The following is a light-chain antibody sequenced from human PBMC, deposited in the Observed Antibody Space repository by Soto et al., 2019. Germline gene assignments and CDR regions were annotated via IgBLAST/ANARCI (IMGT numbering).Light chain of an antibody. V-gene: IGKV3-20*01. CDR2: GAS. CDR1: QRVDSSF. Sequence: IVLTQSPGSLSLSPGERATLSCRASQRVDSSFFAWYQQKPGQAPRLLIYGASNRATGIPDRFSGRGSGTDFTFTITGLEPEAFAVYYCQQYVSSVTFGQGTKVEIK. CDR3: QQYVSSVT. J-gene: IGKJ1*01.